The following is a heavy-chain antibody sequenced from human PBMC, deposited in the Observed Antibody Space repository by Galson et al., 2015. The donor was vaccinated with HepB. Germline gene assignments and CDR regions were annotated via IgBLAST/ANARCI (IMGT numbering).Heavy chain of an antibody. CDR3: ARDYSGFYYEIDY. CDR2: INPSGGST. D-gene: IGHD3-22*01. J-gene: IGHJ4*02. CDR1: GYTFTSYY. Sequence: SVKVSCKASGYTFTSYYMHWVRQAPGQGLEWMGIINPSGGSTSYAQEFQGRITMTKDTSTSTVYMELSSLRSEDTAVYYCARDYSGFYYEIDYWGQGTLVTVSS. V-gene: IGHV1-46*01.